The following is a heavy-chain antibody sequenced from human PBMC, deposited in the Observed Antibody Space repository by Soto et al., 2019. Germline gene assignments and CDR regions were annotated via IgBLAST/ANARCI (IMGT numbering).Heavy chain of an antibody. CDR3: ARAYYATAGYGLDP. CDR2: IYYSGSI. V-gene: IGHV4-59*01. J-gene: IGHJ5*02. Sequence: QVHLQESGPGLVKPSETLSLTCSVSGGSISRGYWTWIRQPPGKGLEWIGYIYYSGSINYNPSLESRVIISVDTSKNQCSLRLSSVTAADTAVYYCARAYYATAGYGLDPWGQGALVTVSS. CDR1: GGSISRGY. D-gene: IGHD3-22*01.